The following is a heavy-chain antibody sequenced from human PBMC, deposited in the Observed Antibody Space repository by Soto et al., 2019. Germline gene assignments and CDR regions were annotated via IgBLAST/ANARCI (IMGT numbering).Heavy chain of an antibody. D-gene: IGHD3-9*01. J-gene: IGHJ6*02. CDR3: TTSRILTGYYLYYYYGMDV. CDR1: GFTFSNAW. V-gene: IGHV3-15*01. Sequence: GGSLRLSCAASGFTFSNAWMSWVRQAPGKGLEWVGRIKSKTDGGTTDYAAPVKGRFTISRDDSKNTLYLQMNSLKTEDTAVYYCTTSRILTGYYLYYYYGMDVSGQVTKVPVSS. CDR2: IKSKTDGGTT.